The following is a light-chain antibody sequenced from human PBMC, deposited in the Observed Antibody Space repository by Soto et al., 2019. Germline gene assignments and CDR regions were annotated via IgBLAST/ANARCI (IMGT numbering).Light chain of an antibody. CDR2: DVS. V-gene: IGLV2-14*01. J-gene: IGLJ1*01. Sequence: SALTQPASVSASPGQSITISCTGTSSDVGGYNYVSWYQQHPGKAPKVMIYDVSNRPSGVSNRFSGSKSGNTAFLIIFGLQAEDEADYYCSSYTSSSTYVFGTGTKLTVL. CDR1: SSDVGGYNY. CDR3: SSYTSSSTYV.